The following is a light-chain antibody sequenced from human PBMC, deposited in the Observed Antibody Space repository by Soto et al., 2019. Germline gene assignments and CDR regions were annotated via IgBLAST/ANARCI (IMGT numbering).Light chain of an antibody. CDR3: SSFTSSDTVV. Sequence: QSALTQPASVSGSPGQSITISCTGTNSDVGGYDYVSWYQQHPGKVPKLMIYDVTHRPSGVSNRFSGSKSGNTASLTISGLQAEDEADYYCSSFTSSDTVVFGGGTKLTVL. CDR1: NSDVGGYDY. J-gene: IGLJ2*01. CDR2: DVT. V-gene: IGLV2-14*01.